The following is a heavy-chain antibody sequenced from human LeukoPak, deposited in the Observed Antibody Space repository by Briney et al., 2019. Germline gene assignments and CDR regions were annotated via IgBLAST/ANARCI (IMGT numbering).Heavy chain of an antibody. Sequence: GGSLRLSCAASGLTFSDFGMHWVRQAPGKGLEWVAVISYDGSNKYYADSVKGRFTISRDNSKNTLYLQMNSLRAEDTAVYYCARDSVPDAFDIWGQGTMVTVSS. V-gene: IGHV3-33*05. CDR1: GLTFSDFG. CDR2: ISYDGSNK. D-gene: IGHD3-10*01. J-gene: IGHJ3*02. CDR3: ARDSVPDAFDI.